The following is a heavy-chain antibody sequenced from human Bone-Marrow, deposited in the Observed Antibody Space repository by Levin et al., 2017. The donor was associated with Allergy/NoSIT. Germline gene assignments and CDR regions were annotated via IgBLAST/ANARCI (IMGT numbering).Heavy chain of an antibody. J-gene: IGHJ3*02. CDR3: ARTAGYSYGYADGFDI. V-gene: IGHV5-51*01. D-gene: IGHD5-18*01. CDR1: GYSFTSYW. CDR2: IYPGDSDT. Sequence: PGGSLRLSCKGSGYSFTSYWIGWVRQMPGKGLEWMGIIYPGDSDTRYSPSFQGQVTISADKSISTAYLQWSSLKASDTAMYYCARTAGYSYGYADGFDIWGQGTMVTVSS.